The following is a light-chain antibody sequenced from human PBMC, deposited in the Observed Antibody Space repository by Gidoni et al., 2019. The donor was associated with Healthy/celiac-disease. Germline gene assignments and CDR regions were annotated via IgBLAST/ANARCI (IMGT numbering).Light chain of an antibody. CDR3: QQYGRT. J-gene: IGKJ1*01. CDR2: GAS. Sequence: DIVMTQSPDTLSVSPGERATLSCRASQSVSSNLAWYQPKPGQAPRLLIYGASTRATGIPARFSCGGSGTEFTLTISSLQSEDFAVYYCQQYGRTFGQGTKVEIK. CDR1: QSVSSN. V-gene: IGKV3-15*01.